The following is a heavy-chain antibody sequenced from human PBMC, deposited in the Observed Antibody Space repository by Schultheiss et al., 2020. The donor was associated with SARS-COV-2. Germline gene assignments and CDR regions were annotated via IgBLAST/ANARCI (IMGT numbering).Heavy chain of an antibody. D-gene: IGHD3-10*02. Sequence: SETLSLTCAVYGGSFSGYYWSWIRQPPGKGLEWIGEINHSGSTNYNPSLKSRVTISVDKSKNQFSLKLSSVTAADTAVYYCARLYSYVQYFDYWGQGTLVTVSS. CDR2: INHSGST. CDR1: GGSFSGYY. CDR3: ARLYSYVQYFDY. V-gene: IGHV4-34*01. J-gene: IGHJ4*02.